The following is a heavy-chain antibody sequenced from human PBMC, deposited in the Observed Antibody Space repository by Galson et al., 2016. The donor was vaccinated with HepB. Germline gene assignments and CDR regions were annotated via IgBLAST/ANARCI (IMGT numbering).Heavy chain of an antibody. CDR1: GYIFTSYL. J-gene: IGHJ4*02. CDR3: ARELGGSYYFDY. Sequence: SVKVSCKASGYIFTSYLIHWVRQAPSQGAEWMGRISPDDGFTTSAQSFQGRLTISRDTSTSTVYMELGSLRSEDTAVYYCARELGGSYYFDYWGQGTLVTVSS. CDR2: ISPDDGFT. V-gene: IGHV1-46*01. D-gene: IGHD1-26*01.